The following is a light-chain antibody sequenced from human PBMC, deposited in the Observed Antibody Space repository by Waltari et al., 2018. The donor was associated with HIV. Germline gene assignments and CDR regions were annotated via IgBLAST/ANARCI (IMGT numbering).Light chain of an antibody. Sequence: QSFLTQPPSASGTPGQTVTISCSGSSSNTENYTVSCYQQLPGMTPKLLIYKNFLRPSGVPDRFAASKSGTSASLTISGLRSADEADYYCVGWDSSLSAYVFGAGTKVAVL. CDR2: KNF. V-gene: IGLV1-47*01. CDR3: VGWDSSLSAYV. CDR1: SSNTENYT. J-gene: IGLJ1*01.